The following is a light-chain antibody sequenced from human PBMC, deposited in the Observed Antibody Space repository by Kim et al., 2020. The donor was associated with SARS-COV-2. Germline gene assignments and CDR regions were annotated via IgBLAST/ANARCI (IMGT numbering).Light chain of an antibody. CDR2: GKN. J-gene: IGLJ2*01. CDR3: NSRDSNDNVV. CDR1: SLRSYD. Sequence: VALGQTVRITCQGDSLRSYDATWYQQKPGQATILVIYGKNNRPSGIPDRFSGSSAGKTASLTTTGTQAGDEADYYCNSRDSNDNVVFGGGTQLTVL. V-gene: IGLV3-19*01.